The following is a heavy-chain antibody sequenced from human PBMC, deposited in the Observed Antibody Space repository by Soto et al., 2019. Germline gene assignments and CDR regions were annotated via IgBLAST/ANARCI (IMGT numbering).Heavy chain of an antibody. D-gene: IGHD3-3*01. J-gene: IGHJ6*02. CDR2: VFYSGST. Sequence: SETLSLICTVSGGSISTASNYWGWIRQPPGKGLEWIGSVFYSGSTYYNPSLKSRVTISVDTSKNQFSLKLNSVTAADTAVYYCARDNILGILYGGMDVWGQGTTVTVS. CDR3: ARDNILGILYGGMDV. CDR1: GGSISTASNY. V-gene: IGHV4-39*02.